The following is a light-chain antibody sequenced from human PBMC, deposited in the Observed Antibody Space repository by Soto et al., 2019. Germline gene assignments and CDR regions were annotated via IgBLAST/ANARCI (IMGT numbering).Light chain of an antibody. CDR2: GAS. J-gene: IGKJ1*01. CDR3: QLYGSSPKT. Sequence: EIVLTQSPGTLSLSPGERATLSCRATQTISSNYLAWYRQKPGQAPKLLIHGASTRATGIPDRFSGSGSGTDFTLTISRLKPEDSAVYYCQLYGSSPKTFCQGTKVDIK. CDR1: QTISSNY. V-gene: IGKV3-20*01.